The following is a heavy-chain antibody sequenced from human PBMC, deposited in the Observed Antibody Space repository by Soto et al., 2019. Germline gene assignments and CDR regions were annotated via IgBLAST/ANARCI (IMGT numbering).Heavy chain of an antibody. CDR1: GGTFSSYA. J-gene: IGHJ4*02. CDR2: IIPIFGTA. D-gene: IGHD4-17*01. V-gene: IGHV1-69*01. Sequence: QVQLVQSGAEVKKPGSSVKVSCKASGGTFSSYAISWVRQAPGQGLEWMGGIIPIFGTANYAQKFQGRVTITADESTSTAYMEMSGLRSEDTAVYYCARDTHYGDYSGEYYFDYWGQGTLVTVSS. CDR3: ARDTHYGDYSGEYYFDY.